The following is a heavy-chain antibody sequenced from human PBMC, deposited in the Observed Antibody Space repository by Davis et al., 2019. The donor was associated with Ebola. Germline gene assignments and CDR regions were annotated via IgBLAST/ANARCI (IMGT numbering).Heavy chain of an antibody. V-gene: IGHV3-23*01. CDR3: ARAFSSGSITPFDY. CDR1: GLTFSNSD. CDR2: ISGSGDST. D-gene: IGHD3-22*01. Sequence: GGSLRLSCTGSGLTFSNSDMSWVRQAPGKGLEWVSAISGSGDSTNYADSVKGRFTISRDNSKNSLYLQMNSLRAEDTAVYYCARAFSSGSITPFDYWGQGTLVTVSS. J-gene: IGHJ4*02.